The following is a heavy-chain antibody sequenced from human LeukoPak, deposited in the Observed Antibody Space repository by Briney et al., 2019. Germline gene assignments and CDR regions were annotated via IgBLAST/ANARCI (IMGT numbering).Heavy chain of an antibody. CDR1: RGTFSSYA. Sequence: AVKVSRKASRGTFSSYAISWVRQAPGQGLEWMGRIIPIFGTANYPQKFQGRVTITTEESTNTAYLEPDSLESQGPARDFCWRSPANRDVAYWGEGPLVTVPS. D-gene: IGHD1-14*01. V-gene: IGHV1-69*05. CDR2: IIPIFGTA. CDR3: WRSPANRDVAY. J-gene: IGHJ4*02.